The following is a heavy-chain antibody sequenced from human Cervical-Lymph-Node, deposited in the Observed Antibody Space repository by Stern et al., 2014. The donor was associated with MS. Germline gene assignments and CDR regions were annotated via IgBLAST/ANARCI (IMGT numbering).Heavy chain of an antibody. D-gene: IGHD6-13*01. CDR2: IHYSRTT. Sequence: QVQLQESGPGLVKPSETLSLTCSVSGGSISTYYWHWIRQPPGKGLECIGYIHYSRTTNYSPSLNSRVTMSLDTSKNQFSLKLSSVTAADTAVYYCGRGYVLTAGSNIDYWGQGTLVTVSS. V-gene: IGHV4-59*01. J-gene: IGHJ4*02. CDR1: GGSISTYY. CDR3: GRGYVLTAGSNIDY.